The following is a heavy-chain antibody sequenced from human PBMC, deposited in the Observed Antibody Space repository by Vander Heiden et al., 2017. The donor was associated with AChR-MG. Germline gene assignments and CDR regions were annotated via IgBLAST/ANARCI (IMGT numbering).Heavy chain of an antibody. Sequence: EVQLVESGGGLVQSGGSLRLSCAASGFTFSSYWMHWVRQAPGKGLVWVSRINSDGSSTSYADSVKGRFTISRDNAKNTLYLQMNSLRAEDTAVYYCARDSSSSWDYYYGMDVWGEGTTVTVSS. CDR1: GFTFSSYW. J-gene: IGHJ6*04. CDR2: INSDGSST. D-gene: IGHD6-13*01. CDR3: ARDSSSSWDYYYGMDV. V-gene: IGHV3-74*01.